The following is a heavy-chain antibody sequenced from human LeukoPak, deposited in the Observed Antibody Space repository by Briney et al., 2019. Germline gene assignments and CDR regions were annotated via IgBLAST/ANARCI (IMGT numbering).Heavy chain of an antibody. CDR2: ISHSGST. D-gene: IGHD3-22*01. V-gene: IGHV4-34*01. J-gene: IGHJ4*02. Sequence: SETLSLTCAVYGGSFSGYYWSWIRQPPGKGLEWIGEISHSGSTNYNPSLKSRVTISVDTSKNQFSLKLSSVTAADTAVYYCARHRYYYDSSPPGYFDYWGQGTLVTVSS. CDR1: GGSFSGYY. CDR3: ARHRYYYDSSPPGYFDY.